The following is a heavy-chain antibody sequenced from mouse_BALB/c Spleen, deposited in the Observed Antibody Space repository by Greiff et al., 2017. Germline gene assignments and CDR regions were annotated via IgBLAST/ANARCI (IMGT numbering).Heavy chain of an antibody. CDR3: ARFYYDYEGFLSYAMDY. CDR2: ISSGGSYT. D-gene: IGHD2-4*01. Sequence: EVHLVESGGGLVKPGGSLKLSCAASGFTFSSYAMSWVRQSPEKRLEWVAEISSGGSYTYYPDTVTGRFTISRDNAKNTLYLEMSSLMSEDTAMYYCARFYYDYEGFLSYAMDYWGQGTSVTVSS. V-gene: IGHV5-9-4*01. J-gene: IGHJ4*01. CDR1: GFTFSSYA.